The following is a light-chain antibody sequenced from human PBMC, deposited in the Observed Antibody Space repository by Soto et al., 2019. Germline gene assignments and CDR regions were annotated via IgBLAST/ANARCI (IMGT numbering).Light chain of an antibody. J-gene: IGKJ5*01. CDR2: GAF. CDR1: PSVTTL. Sequence: ESVLTHSPATLSLCPGERATLSCRAGPSVTTLLAWYQQKPAQAPTLLIYGAFNRATGIPARFSGSGSGTDFTLTISSLEPEDSAIYYCQQRNIWPPVTFGQGTRLEIK. V-gene: IGKV3-11*01. CDR3: QQRNIWPPVT.